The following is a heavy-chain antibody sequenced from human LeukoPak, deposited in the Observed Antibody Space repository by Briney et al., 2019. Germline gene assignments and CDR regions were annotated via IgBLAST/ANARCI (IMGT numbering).Heavy chain of an antibody. J-gene: IGHJ5*02. CDR1: GVSISSYY. CDR2: SYYTGIT. D-gene: IGHD6-13*01. CDR3: ARLVAAAAAGRFDP. Sequence: SETLSLTCTVSGVSISSYYWSWIRQPPGKGLEWIGYSYYTGITYYNSSLKSRVTISVDTSKNQFSLKLRSVIAADTAVYYCARLVAAAAAGRFDPWGQGTLVTVSS. V-gene: IGHV4-59*01.